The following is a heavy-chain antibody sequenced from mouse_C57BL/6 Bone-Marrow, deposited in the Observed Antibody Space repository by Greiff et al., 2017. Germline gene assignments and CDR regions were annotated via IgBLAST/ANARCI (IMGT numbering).Heavy chain of an antibody. CDR1: GYTFTSYG. V-gene: IGHV1-81*01. D-gene: IGHD1-1*01. CDR3: ARSTTVVAPIWYAMDY. CDR2: IYPRSGNT. Sequence: VQLQQSGAELARPGASVKLSCKASGYTFTSYGISWVKQRTGQGLEWIGEIYPRSGNTYYNEKFKGKATLTADKSSSTAYMELRSLTSEDSAVYFCARSTTVVAPIWYAMDYWGQGTSVTVSS. J-gene: IGHJ4*01.